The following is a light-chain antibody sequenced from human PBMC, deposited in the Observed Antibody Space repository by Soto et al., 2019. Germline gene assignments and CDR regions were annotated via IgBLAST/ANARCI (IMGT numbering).Light chain of an antibody. CDR2: SAS. CDR3: QQSYSTPYT. J-gene: IGKJ2*01. Sequence: DIQMTQSPSSLSASVGDRVTITCRASQSISTYLSWYQQRPGIAPKLLVFSASRLQSGVSSRFSGSGSGTDFTLSISSLQPEDFATYYCQQSYSTPYTFGRGTKLEIE. V-gene: IGKV1-39*01. CDR1: QSISTY.